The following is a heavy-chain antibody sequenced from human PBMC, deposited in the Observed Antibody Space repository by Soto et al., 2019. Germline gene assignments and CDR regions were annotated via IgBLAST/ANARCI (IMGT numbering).Heavy chain of an antibody. CDR1: GGSVSSGDYY. V-gene: IGHV4-30-4*01. D-gene: IGHD3-22*01. CDR3: ARTPIIFYDKSGYHNWFDP. Sequence: PSETLSLTCTVSGGSVSSGDYYWSWVRQPPGKGLECIGYIHYSGTTYYDPSLKSRVTISVDTSKNLFSLKLSSVTAADTAVYYCARTPIIFYDKSGYHNWFDPWGQGTLVTVSS. J-gene: IGHJ5*02. CDR2: IHYSGTT.